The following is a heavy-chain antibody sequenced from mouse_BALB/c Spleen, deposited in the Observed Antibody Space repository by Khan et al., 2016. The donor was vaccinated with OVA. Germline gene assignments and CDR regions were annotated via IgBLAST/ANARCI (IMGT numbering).Heavy chain of an antibody. J-gene: IGHJ2*01. V-gene: IGHV3-2*02. CDR1: GYSITSDYA. Sequence: EVQLVESGPGLVKPSQSLSLTCTVTGYSITSDYAWNWLRQFPGNKLEWMGYISYSGNTKYNPSLKSRISITRDTSKNQFFLQLNFVTIEDKATYYCARIQEGDFDYWGQGTTLTVAS. CDR3: ARIQEGDFDY. D-gene: IGHD3-2*02. CDR2: ISYSGNT.